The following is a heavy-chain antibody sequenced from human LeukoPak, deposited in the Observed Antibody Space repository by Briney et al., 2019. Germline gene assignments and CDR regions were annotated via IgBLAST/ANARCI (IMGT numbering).Heavy chain of an antibody. J-gene: IGHJ4*02. Sequence: GGSLRLSCAASRFTFDEYGMSWVRPAPWKGLQGVSGINWYGDSKVYVDSVCGRLTLSRENAKNSLYVQINSLREEDTALYFCXXXXFLGSSYPDFDYWGQGTLVTVSS. V-gene: IGHV3-20*04. CDR2: INWYGDSK. CDR3: XXXXFLGSSYPDFDY. CDR1: RFTFDEYG. D-gene: IGHD1-26*01.